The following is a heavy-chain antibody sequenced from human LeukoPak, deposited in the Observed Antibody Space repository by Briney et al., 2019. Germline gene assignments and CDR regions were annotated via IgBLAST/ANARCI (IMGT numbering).Heavy chain of an antibody. J-gene: IGHJ5*02. CDR2: ISARGSP. D-gene: IGHD3-10*01. CDR3: ARHGTRSFSVPWLDP. CDR1: GASISSHY. Sequence: SETLSLTCTVSGASISSHYWSRIRKSTGKGLEWIGYISARGSPSYDPSLKSRVTILRDTSKNQLSLQLSSVTAADTAVYFCARHGTRSFSVPWLDPWGQGNLVTVSS. V-gene: IGHV4-59*08.